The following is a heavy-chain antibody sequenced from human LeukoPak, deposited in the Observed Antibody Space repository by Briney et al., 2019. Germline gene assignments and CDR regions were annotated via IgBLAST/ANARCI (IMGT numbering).Heavy chain of an antibody. Sequence: GRSLRLSCAASGFTFSSYGMHWVRQAPGKGLEWVAVISYDGSNKYYADSVKGRFTISRDNSKNTLYLQMNSLRAEDTAVYYCANYVDYWGRGTLVAVSS. J-gene: IGHJ4*02. CDR3: ANYVDY. V-gene: IGHV3-30*18. CDR2: ISYDGSNK. CDR1: GFTFSSYG.